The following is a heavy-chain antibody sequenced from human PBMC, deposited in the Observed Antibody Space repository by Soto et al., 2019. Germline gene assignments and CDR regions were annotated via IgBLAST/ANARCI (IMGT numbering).Heavy chain of an antibody. CDR2: IYYSGST. CDR1: GGSISSGDYY. J-gene: IGHJ6*02. Sequence: SETLSLTCTVSGGSISSGDYYWSWIRQPPGKGLEWIGYIYYSGSTYYNPSLKSRVTISVDTSKNQFSLKLSSVTAADTAVYYCARTTVTANGMDVWGQGTTVTVSS. CDR3: ARTTVTANGMDV. D-gene: IGHD4-17*01. V-gene: IGHV4-30-4*01.